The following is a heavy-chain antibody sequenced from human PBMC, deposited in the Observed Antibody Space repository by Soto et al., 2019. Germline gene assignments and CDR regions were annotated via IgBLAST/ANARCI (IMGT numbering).Heavy chain of an antibody. D-gene: IGHD6-13*01. Sequence: SETLSLTFTVSGGSISSSSYYWGWIRQPPGKGLEWIGSIYYSGSTYYNPSLKSRVTISVDTSKNQFSLKLSSVTAADTAVYYCARLAYSSSSGMDVWGQGTTVTVSS. CDR3: ARLAYSSSSGMDV. V-gene: IGHV4-39*01. J-gene: IGHJ6*02. CDR1: GGSISSSSYY. CDR2: IYYSGST.